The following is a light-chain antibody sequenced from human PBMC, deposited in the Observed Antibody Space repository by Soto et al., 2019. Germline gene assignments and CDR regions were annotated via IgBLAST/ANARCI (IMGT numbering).Light chain of an antibody. CDR2: EVS. J-gene: IGLJ2*01. CDR1: SSDVGSYNL. Sequence: QSALTQPASVSGSPGQSITISCTGTSSDVGSYNLVSWYQQHPGKAPELMIYEVSKRPSGVSNRFSGSKSGNTASLTISGLQAEDEADYYCCSYVGSRLHVLFGGGTKLTVL. V-gene: IGLV2-23*02. CDR3: CSYVGSRLHVL.